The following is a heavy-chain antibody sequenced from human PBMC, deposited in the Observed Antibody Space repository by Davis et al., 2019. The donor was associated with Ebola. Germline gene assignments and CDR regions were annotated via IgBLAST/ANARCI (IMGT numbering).Heavy chain of an antibody. CDR1: GNSFTSHW. J-gene: IGHJ1*01. CDR2: IYPGYSDT. D-gene: IGHD5-24*01. Sequence: GESLKISCKDSGNSFTSHWIGWVRQIPGEGLEWMGIIYPGYSDTRYSPSFQGQVTISADKSISTAYLQWSSLKASDTAIYYCARPAGAYTKYLQSSPWDDWGQGTLVTVSS. V-gene: IGHV5-51*01. CDR3: ARPAGAYTKYLQSSPWDD.